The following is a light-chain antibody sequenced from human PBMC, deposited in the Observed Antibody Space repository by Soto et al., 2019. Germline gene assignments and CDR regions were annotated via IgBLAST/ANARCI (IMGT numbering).Light chain of an antibody. V-gene: IGKV3D-20*02. CDR3: HQRQYWPPIT. CDR1: QSVSSSY. J-gene: IGKJ5*01. CDR2: GAS. Sequence: EILLTQSPVTLSLSPGGRAALSCRASQSVSSSYLAWYQQKPGQAPRLLIYGASNRATGIPDRFSGSGSGTDFTLTISSLEPEDFAVYYCHQRQYWPPITFGQGTRLEIK.